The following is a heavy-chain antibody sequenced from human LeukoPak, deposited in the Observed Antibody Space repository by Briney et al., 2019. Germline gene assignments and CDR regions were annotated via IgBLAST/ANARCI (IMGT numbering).Heavy chain of an antibody. J-gene: IGHJ4*02. D-gene: IGHD3-22*01. CDR1: RFTFSSYW. CDR3: ARDKTWHYYDSSGYYPRDY. CDR2: IKQDGSEK. Sequence: GGSLRLSCAASRFTFSSYWMSWVRQAPGKGLEWVANIKQDGSEKYYVDSVKGRFTISRDNAKNSLYLQMNSLRAEDTAVYYCARDKTWHYYDSSGYYPRDYWGQGTLVTVSS. V-gene: IGHV3-7*01.